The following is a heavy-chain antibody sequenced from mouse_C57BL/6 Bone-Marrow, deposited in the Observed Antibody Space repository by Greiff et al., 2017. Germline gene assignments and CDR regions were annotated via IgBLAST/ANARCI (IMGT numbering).Heavy chain of an antibody. J-gene: IGHJ2*01. V-gene: IGHV5-12*01. CDR1: GFTFSDYY. D-gene: IGHD2-3*01. CDR2: ISNGGGST. Sequence: EVKLQESGGGLVQPGGSLKLSCAASGFTFSDYYMYWVRQTPEKRLEWVAYISNGGGSTYYPDTVKGRFTISRDNAKNTLYLQMSRLKSEDTAMYYCERHFDGYFYFDYWGQGTTLTVSS. CDR3: ERHFDGYFYFDY.